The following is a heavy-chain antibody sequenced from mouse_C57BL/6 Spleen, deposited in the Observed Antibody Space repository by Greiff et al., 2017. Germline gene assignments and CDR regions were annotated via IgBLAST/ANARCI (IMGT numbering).Heavy chain of an antibody. Sequence: EVQLVESGPGLVKPSQSLSLTCSVTGYSITSGYYWNWIRQFPVNKLEWMGYISYDGSNNYNPSLKNRISITRDTSKNQFFLKLNSVTTEDTATYYCARANYYGSSYVGYFDVWGTGTTVTVSS. CDR1: GYSITSGYY. CDR2: ISYDGSN. V-gene: IGHV3-6*01. CDR3: ARANYYGSSYVGYFDV. J-gene: IGHJ1*03. D-gene: IGHD1-1*01.